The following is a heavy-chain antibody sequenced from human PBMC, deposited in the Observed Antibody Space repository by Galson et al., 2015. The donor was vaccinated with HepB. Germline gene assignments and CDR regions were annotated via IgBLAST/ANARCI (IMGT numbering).Heavy chain of an antibody. CDR1: GYTFTSYY. CDR3: ARDRRQQLVRGSFDY. CDR2: ISAYNGNT. Sequence: SVKVSCKASGYTFTSYYMHWVRQAPGQGLEWMGWISAYNGNTNYAQKLQGRVTMTTDTSTSTAYMELRSLRSDDTAVYYCARDRRQQLVRGSFDYWGQGTLVTVSS. J-gene: IGHJ4*02. D-gene: IGHD6-13*01. V-gene: IGHV1-18*04.